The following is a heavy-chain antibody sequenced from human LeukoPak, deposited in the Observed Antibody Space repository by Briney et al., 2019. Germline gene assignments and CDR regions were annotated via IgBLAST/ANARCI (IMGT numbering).Heavy chain of an antibody. D-gene: IGHD3-22*01. CDR2: IYSGGSE. J-gene: IGHJ4*02. CDR3: ARDMAGDYYDSGSFGYFDY. V-gene: IGHV3-66*01. CDR1: GFSVSSNY. Sequence: GGSLRLSCAASGFSVSSNYMSWVRQAPGKGLEWVSVIYSGGSEYYADSVKGRFTISRDTFKNRLYLQMNSLRVEDTAVYYCARDMAGDYYDSGSFGYFDYWGQGTLVTVSS.